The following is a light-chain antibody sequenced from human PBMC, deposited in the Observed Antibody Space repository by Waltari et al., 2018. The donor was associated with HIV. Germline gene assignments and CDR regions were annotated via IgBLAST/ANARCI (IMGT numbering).Light chain of an antibody. V-gene: IGKV1-39*01. CDR2: AAS. J-gene: IGKJ2*01. CDR3: QPSYSTPYT. Sequence: DIQMPQSPSSLSASVRDRATLTCRASQSLSSYLNWYQQKPRKAPKLLIYAASSLQSGVPSRFSGSGSGTDFTLTISSLQPEDFATYYCQPSYSTPYTFGQGTKLEIK. CDR1: QSLSSY.